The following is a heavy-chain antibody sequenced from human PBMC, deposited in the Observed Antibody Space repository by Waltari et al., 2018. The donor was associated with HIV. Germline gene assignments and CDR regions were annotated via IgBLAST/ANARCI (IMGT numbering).Heavy chain of an antibody. J-gene: IGHJ5*02. D-gene: IGHD6-19*01. Sequence: QLQLQESGPGLVKPSETLSLTCTVSGGSISSSSYYWGWIRPPPGTGLEWIGSICYSGTTSYNQSLKRRVTIAVDTAKNQLSLKRSSVTAADTAGYYGARVRGWQRVNHAGPLNWFDPWGQGTLVTVSS. CDR3: ARVRGWQRVNHAGPLNWFDP. V-gene: IGHV4-39*01. CDR2: ICYSGTT. CDR1: GGSISSSSYY.